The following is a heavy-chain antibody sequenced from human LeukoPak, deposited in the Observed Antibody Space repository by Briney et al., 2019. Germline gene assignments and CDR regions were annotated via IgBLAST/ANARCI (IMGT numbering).Heavy chain of an antibody. V-gene: IGHV3-30*01. D-gene: IGHD3-10*01. CDR1: GFTFNAYA. CDR3: ARDLITMVRGGKLTYYYYGMDV. J-gene: IGHJ6*02. CDR2: VSNDGRDK. Sequence: PGGSLRLSCAASGFTFNAYAMHWVRQAPGKGLEWVAVVSNDGRDKHYADSVKGRFTISRDNSKNTLYLQMNSLRAEDTAVYYCARDLITMVRGGKLTYYYYGMDVWGQGTTVTVSS.